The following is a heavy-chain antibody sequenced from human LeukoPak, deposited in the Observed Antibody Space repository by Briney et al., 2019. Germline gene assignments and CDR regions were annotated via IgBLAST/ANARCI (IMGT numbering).Heavy chain of an antibody. CDR1: GFTFSTCA. D-gene: IGHD6-13*01. Sequence: PGGSLRLSCATSGFTFSTCAMSWVRQAPGKGLEWVSTISGGSGGTTHYADSAKARFTISRDNSRNTMDLQMNSLRAEDTAIYYCATRPSSSSWFNFNYWGQGTLVTVSS. V-gene: IGHV3-23*01. J-gene: IGHJ4*02. CDR3: ATRPSSSSWFNFNY. CDR2: ISGGSGGTT.